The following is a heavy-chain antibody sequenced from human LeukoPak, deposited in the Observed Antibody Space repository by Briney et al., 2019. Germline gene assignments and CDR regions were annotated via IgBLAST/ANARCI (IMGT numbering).Heavy chain of an antibody. V-gene: IGHV3-33*01. CDR3: TRDLTGTTWSENDY. Sequence: GGSLRLSCAASRFTFSSYSMHWVRQAPGKGLEWVAFIWYDGSNKYYAASVKGRFTISRDTSKNTLYLQMNNLRADDTARYYCTRDLTGTTWSENDYWGQGTLVTISS. CDR1: RFTFSSYS. CDR2: IWYDGSNK. J-gene: IGHJ4*02. D-gene: IGHD6-13*01.